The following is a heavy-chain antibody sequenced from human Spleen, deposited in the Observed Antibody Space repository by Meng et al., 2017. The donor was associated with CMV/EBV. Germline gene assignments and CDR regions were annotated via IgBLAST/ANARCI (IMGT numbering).Heavy chain of an antibody. CDR3: ARQGGSYLIDY. J-gene: IGHJ4*02. CDR1: GFTFSNYA. D-gene: IGHD1-26*01. Sequence: SCAASGFTFSNYAMTWVRQAPGKGLEWVGIIYPGDSDTRYNPSFQGQVTISADKSISTAYLQWSSLKASDTAMYYCARQGGSYLIDYWGQGTLVTVSS. V-gene: IGHV5-51*01. CDR2: IYPGDSDT.